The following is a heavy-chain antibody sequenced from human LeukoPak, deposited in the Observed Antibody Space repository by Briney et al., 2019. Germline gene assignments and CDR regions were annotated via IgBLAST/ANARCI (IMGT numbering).Heavy chain of an antibody. CDR3: ASYYYDSSGHDDY. CDR1: GYSFTNYW. CDR2: IYPGDSDT. D-gene: IGHD3-22*01. J-gene: IGHJ4*02. V-gene: IGHV5-51*01. Sequence: GESLKISCKGSGYSFTNYWIGWVSQMPGKGLEWMGIIYPGDSDTRYSPSFQGQVTISADKSISTAYLQWSSLKASDTAMYYCASYYYDSSGHDDYWGQGTLVTVSS.